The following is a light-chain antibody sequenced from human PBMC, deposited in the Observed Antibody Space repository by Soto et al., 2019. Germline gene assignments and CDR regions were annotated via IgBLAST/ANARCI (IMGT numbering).Light chain of an antibody. J-gene: IGLJ2*01. V-gene: IGLV2-23*02. Sequence: QSALTQPASVSGSLGQSITFSCTGTRSDVGGYNLVSWYQQHPDKVPKLIIYEDTKRPSGVSSRFSGSKSGNTASLTITGLQAEDEADYHCCSFAGRSTFVFGGGTKLTVL. CDR3: CSFAGRSTFV. CDR2: EDT. CDR1: RSDVGGYNL.